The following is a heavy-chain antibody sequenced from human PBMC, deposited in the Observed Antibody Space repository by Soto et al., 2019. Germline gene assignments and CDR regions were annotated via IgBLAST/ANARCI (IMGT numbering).Heavy chain of an antibody. V-gene: IGHV3-48*01. Sequence: PGGSLRLSCAASGFTFSSYSMNWVRQAPGKGLEWVSYISSSSRTIYYADSVKGRFTTSRDNAKNSLYLQMNSLRAEDTAVYYCARDRFDYYDSSGYWRFDPWGQGTLVTVSS. CDR2: ISSSSRTI. D-gene: IGHD3-22*01. J-gene: IGHJ5*02. CDR1: GFTFSSYS. CDR3: ARDRFDYYDSSGYWRFDP.